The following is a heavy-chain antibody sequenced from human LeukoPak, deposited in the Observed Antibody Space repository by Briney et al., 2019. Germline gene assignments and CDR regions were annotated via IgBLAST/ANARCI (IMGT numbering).Heavy chain of an antibody. Sequence: PSETLSLTCTVSGGSISSYYWSWIRQPPGKGLEWIGYIYYSGSTNYNPSLKSRVTISVDTSKNQFSLKLSSVTAADTAVYYCARVHSSSWSYYYYYYMDVWGKGTTVTISS. J-gene: IGHJ6*03. CDR1: GGSISSYY. CDR2: IYYSGST. V-gene: IGHV4-59*01. CDR3: ARVHSSSWSYYYYYYMDV. D-gene: IGHD6-13*01.